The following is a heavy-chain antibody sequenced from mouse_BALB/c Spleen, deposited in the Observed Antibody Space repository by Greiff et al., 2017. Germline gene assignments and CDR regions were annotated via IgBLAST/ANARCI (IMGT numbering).Heavy chain of an antibody. V-gene: IGHV1-82*01. Sequence: QVQLQQSGPELVKPGASVKISCKASGYAFSSSWMNWVKQRPGQGLEWIGRIYPGDGDTNYNGKFKGKATLTADKSSSTAYMQLSSLTSEDSAVYYCTRSGFAYWGQGTLVTVSA. CDR1: GYAFSSSW. CDR2: IYPGDGDT. J-gene: IGHJ3*01. CDR3: TRSGFAY.